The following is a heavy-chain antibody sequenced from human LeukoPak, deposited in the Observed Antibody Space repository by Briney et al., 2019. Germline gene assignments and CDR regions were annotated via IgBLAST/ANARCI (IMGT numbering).Heavy chain of an antibody. CDR1: GLTVSSNY. CDR2: IYSDGNT. J-gene: IGHJ4*02. CDR3: ARGAGGSYPFDY. Sequence: QPGGSLRLSCAASGLTVSSNYMSWVRQAPGKGLEWVSVIYSDGNTYYAESVKGRFTISRDNSKNTLYLQMNSVRAEDTAVYYCARGAGGSYPFDYWGQGTLVTVSS. D-gene: IGHD1-26*01. V-gene: IGHV3-53*01.